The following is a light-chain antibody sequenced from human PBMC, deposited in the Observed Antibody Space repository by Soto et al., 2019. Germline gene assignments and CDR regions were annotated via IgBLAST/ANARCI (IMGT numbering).Light chain of an antibody. CDR2: AAS. V-gene: IGKV1-27*01. Sequence: DIQMTQSPSSLSASVGDRVTITCRASQGTSNYLAWYQQKPGTVPKLLIYAASYLQSGVPSRFSASGSGTDFTLTISSLQPEDVATYYCQKYNSAGFTVGPGTEVDLK. CDR1: QGTSNY. J-gene: IGKJ3*01. CDR3: QKYNSAGFT.